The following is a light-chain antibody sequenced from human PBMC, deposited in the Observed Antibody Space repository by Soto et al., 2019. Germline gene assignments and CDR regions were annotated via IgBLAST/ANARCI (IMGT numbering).Light chain of an antibody. CDR2: DAS. J-gene: IGKJ4*01. V-gene: IGKV3-15*01. CDR1: QGAISN. CDR3: HQYYKWPLT. Sequence: EIVMTQSPATLSVSPGERVTLSCRASQGAISNLAWYQQKPGQTPRLLIYDASTRATDIPARFSGSGSGTDFTLTISSLLSEDFAVYYCHQYYKWPLTFGGGTKVEIQ.